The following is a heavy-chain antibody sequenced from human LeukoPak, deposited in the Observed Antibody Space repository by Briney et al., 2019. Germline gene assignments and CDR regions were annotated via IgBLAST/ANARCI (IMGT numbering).Heavy chain of an antibody. V-gene: IGHV3-11*01. D-gene: IGHD3-22*01. Sequence: GGSLRLSCAASGFTSSDYYMSWIRQAPGKGLEWVSYISSSGSTIYYADSVKGRFTISRDNAKNSLYLQMNSLRAEDTAVYYCARGGENYYDSSGYYPFDYWGQGTLVTVSS. J-gene: IGHJ4*02. CDR1: GFTSSDYY. CDR2: ISSSGSTI. CDR3: ARGGENYYDSSGYYPFDY.